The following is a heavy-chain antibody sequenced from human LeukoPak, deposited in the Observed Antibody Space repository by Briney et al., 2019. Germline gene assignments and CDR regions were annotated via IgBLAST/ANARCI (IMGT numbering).Heavy chain of an antibody. CDR3: ARDFGGPNVYWYFDL. Sequence: SETLSLTCTASGGSISSYYWSWIRQPPGKGLEWIGYIYYSGSTNYNPSLKSRVTISVDTSKNQFSLKLSSVTAAGTAVYYCARDFGGPNVYWYFDLWGRGTLVTVSS. D-gene: IGHD2-15*01. J-gene: IGHJ2*01. CDR2: IYYSGST. V-gene: IGHV4-59*01. CDR1: GGSISSYY.